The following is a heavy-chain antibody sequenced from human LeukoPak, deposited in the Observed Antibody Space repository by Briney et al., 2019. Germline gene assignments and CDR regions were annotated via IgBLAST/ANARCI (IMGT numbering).Heavy chain of an antibody. Sequence: PSETLSLTCTVCGGSFSSYYGRWIREAPGRGLVWLACFHYSGRTKYTPSLQSRVTISLDTSQNHFSLQLHSVTAADTAVYYCARLLDYDNSGDPETFDIWGQGTMVTVSS. J-gene: IGHJ3*02. V-gene: IGHV4-59*13. CDR3: ARLLDYDNSGDPETFDI. D-gene: IGHD3-22*01. CDR1: GGSFSSYY. CDR2: FHYSGRT.